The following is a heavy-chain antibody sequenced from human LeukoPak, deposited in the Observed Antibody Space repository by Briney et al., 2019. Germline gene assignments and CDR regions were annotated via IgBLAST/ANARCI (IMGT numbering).Heavy chain of an antibody. CDR3: ARPGYYDSNGYDY. CDR1: GYTFTSYD. D-gene: IGHD3-22*01. V-gene: IGHV1-46*01. CDR2: INPSGGST. J-gene: IGHJ4*02. Sequence: ASVKVSCKASGYTFTSYDINWVRQATGQGLEWMGLINPSGGSTSYAQKFQGRVTMTRDMSTSTVYMELSSLRSEDTAVYYCARPGYYDSNGYDYWGQGALVTVSS.